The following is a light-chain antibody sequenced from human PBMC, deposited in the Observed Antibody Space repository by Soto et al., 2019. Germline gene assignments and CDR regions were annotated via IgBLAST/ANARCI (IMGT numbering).Light chain of an antibody. J-gene: IGKJ4*01. V-gene: IGKV1-5*03. CDR3: QQYNGNSLT. CDR1: QTISSW. Sequence: DIQMTQSPSTLSASVGDRVTITCLASQTISSWLAWYQQKPGKAPKLLIYKAATLESGVPSRFSGSGFGTEFTLTISSLQPDDFATYYCQQYNGNSLTFGGGTKVEI. CDR2: KAA.